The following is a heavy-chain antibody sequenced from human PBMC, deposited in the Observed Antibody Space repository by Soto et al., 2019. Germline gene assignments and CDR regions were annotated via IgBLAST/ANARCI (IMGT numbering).Heavy chain of an antibody. CDR1: GYTFTSYA. V-gene: IGHV1-3*01. J-gene: IGHJ6*02. CDR3: ARDLTSYYDFWSGYFAAPYVMDV. CDR2: INAGNGNT. D-gene: IGHD3-3*01. Sequence: ASVKVSCKASGYTFTSYAMHWVRQAPGQRLEWMGWINAGNGNTKYSQKFQGRVTITRDTSASTAYMELSSLRSEDTAVYYCARDLTSYYDFWSGYFAAPYVMDVWGQGTTVTVSS.